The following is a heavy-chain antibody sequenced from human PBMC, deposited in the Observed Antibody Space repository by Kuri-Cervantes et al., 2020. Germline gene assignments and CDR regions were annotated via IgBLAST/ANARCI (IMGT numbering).Heavy chain of an antibody. J-gene: IGHJ4*02. CDR2: IYYSGST. V-gene: IGHV4-31*03. Sequence: SETLSLTCTVSGGSISSGGYYWSWIRQHPGKGLEWIGYIYYSGSTYYNPSLKSRVTISVDTSKNQFSLKLSSVTAADTAVYYCARRRYFDYFDYWGQGTLVTVSS. CDR1: GGSISSGGYY. D-gene: IGHD3-9*01. CDR3: ARRRYFDYFDY.